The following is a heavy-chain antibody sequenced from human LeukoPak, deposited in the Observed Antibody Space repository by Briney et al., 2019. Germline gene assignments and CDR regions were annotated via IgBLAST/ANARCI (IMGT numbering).Heavy chain of an antibody. V-gene: IGHV4-39*01. CDR1: GGSISSSSYY. D-gene: IGHD1-26*01. CDR3: ARYFSGTFDI. J-gene: IGHJ3*02. CDR2: IYYSGST. Sequence: PSETLSLTCTVSGGSISSSSYYWGWIRQPPGKGLEWIGSIYYSGSTYYNPSLKSRVTISVDTSKNQFSLNLSSVTATDTAVYYCARYFSGTFDIWGQGTMVTVSS.